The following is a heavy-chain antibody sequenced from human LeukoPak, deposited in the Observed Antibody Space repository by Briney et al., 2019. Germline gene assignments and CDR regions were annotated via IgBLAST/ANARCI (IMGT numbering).Heavy chain of an antibody. J-gene: IGHJ4*02. CDR3: AKDLDIVVVVAAARGLGDY. CDR1: GFTLSSYG. V-gene: IGHV3-30*02. D-gene: IGHD2-15*01. Sequence: GGSLRLSCAVSGFTLSSYGMHWARQAPGKGLGWVAFIRYDGSNKYYAGSVKGRFTISRDNSKNTLYLQMNSLRAEDTAVYYCAKDLDIVVVVAAARGLGDYWGQGTLVTVSS. CDR2: IRYDGSNK.